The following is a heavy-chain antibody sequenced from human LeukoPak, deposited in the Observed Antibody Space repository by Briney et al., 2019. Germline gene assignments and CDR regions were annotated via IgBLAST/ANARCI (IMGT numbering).Heavy chain of an antibody. Sequence: GGSLRLSCAASGFTFSDYYMSWIRQAPGKGLEWVSYISSSSSTIYYADSVKGRFTISRDNAKNSLYLQMNSLRAEDTAVYYCARVFSVGATKAMDFDYWGQGTLVTVSS. D-gene: IGHD1-26*01. CDR3: ARVFSVGATKAMDFDY. CDR1: GFTFSDYY. V-gene: IGHV3-11*04. J-gene: IGHJ4*02. CDR2: ISSSSSTI.